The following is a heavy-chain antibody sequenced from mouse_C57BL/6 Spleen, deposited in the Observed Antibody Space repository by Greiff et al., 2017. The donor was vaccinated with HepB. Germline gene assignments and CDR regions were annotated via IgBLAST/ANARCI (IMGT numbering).Heavy chain of an antibody. J-gene: IGHJ3*01. Sequence: VQLQQPGAELVMPGASVKLSCKASGYTFTSYWMHWVKQRPGQGLEWIGEIDPSDSYTNYNQKFKGKSTLTVDKSSSTAYMQLSSLTSEDSAVYYCARPYSNYWFAYWGQGTLVTVSA. CDR3: ARPYSNYWFAY. D-gene: IGHD2-5*01. CDR2: IDPSDSYT. V-gene: IGHV1-69*01. CDR1: GYTFTSYW.